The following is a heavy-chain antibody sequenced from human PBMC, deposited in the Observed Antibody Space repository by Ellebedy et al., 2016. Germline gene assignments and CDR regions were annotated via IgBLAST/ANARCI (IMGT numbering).Heavy chain of an antibody. CDR1: GFTFSSYG. CDR3: RNQGLGV. J-gene: IGHJ6*04. Sequence: GESLKISXAASGFTFSSYGMHWVRQAPGKGLEWVGNINEDGSEKNCLDSVKGRFTISRDNANNSLYLQMNSLRAEDTAVYYCRNQGLGVWGKGTSVTVSS. V-gene: IGHV3-7*01. CDR2: INEDGSEK. D-gene: IGHD1-14*01.